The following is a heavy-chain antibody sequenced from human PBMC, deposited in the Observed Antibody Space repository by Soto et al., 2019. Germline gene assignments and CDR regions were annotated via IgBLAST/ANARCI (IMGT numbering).Heavy chain of an antibody. V-gene: IGHV3-7*01. Sequence: EVQLVESGGGLVQPGGSLRLSCAASGFTISSYWMSWVRQAPGKGLEWVANIKQDGSARYYLDSLKGRFTISRDNTKNSLSLQMNSLRAEDTAVYYCARDRDYFASRNYYTVFDYWGQGTLVTVSS. CDR2: IKQDGSAR. CDR3: ARDRDYFASRNYYTVFDY. J-gene: IGHJ4*02. CDR1: GFTISSYW. D-gene: IGHD3-10*01.